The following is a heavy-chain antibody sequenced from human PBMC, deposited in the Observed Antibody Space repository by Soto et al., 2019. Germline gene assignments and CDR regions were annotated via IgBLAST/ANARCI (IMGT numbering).Heavy chain of an antibody. Sequence: SETLSLTCTVSGGSISSSSYYWGWIRQPPGKGLEWIGSIYYSGSTYYNPSLKSRVTISVDTSKNQFSLKLSSVTAADTAVYYCARLVNYFDYWGQGTLVTVSS. D-gene: IGHD2-15*01. J-gene: IGHJ4*02. V-gene: IGHV4-39*01. CDR3: ARLVNYFDY. CDR2: IYYSGST. CDR1: GGSISSSSYY.